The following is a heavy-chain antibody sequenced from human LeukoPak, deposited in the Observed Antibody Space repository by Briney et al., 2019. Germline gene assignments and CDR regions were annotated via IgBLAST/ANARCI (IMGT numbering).Heavy chain of an antibody. CDR1: GFTFINYG. J-gene: IGHJ5*02. D-gene: IGHD4-17*01. V-gene: IGHV1-18*01. CDR2: ISVYNGNT. Sequence: ASVKVSCKASGFTFINYGINWVRQAPGQGLEWMGWISVYNGNTNYAQKLQGRATMTTDTSTSTAYMELRSLRSDDTAVYYCARRYGENWFDPWGQGTLVTVSS. CDR3: ARRYGENWFDP.